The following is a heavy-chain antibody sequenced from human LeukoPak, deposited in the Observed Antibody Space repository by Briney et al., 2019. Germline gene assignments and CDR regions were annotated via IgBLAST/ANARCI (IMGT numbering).Heavy chain of an antibody. CDR1: GFTSSRYT. V-gene: IGHV3-64D*09. J-gene: IGHJ4*02. D-gene: IGHD2-21*01. CDR3: VKGNLRGRNWYSPDH. Sequence: GSLRLSCSASGFTSSRYTMHWVRQAPGKGLEYVSTISSDGDNTYYADSVNGRFTISRDNSKNTLYLRMSSLSADDTAVYYCVKGNLRGRNWYSPDHWGQGTLVTVSS. CDR2: ISSDGDNT.